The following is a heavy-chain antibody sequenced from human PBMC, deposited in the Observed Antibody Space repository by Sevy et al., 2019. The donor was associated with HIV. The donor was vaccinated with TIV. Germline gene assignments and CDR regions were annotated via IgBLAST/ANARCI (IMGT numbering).Heavy chain of an antibody. Sequence: SETLSLTCTVSGGSISSSSYYWGWIRQPPGKGLEWIGCIYYSGSTYYNPSLKSRVTISVDTYKNQFSLKLSSVTAADTAVYYCARTPYNYDYYMDAWGKGTTVTVSS. CDR2: IYYSGST. J-gene: IGHJ6*03. CDR1: GGSISSSSYY. V-gene: IGHV4-39*01. CDR3: ARTPYNYDYYMDA.